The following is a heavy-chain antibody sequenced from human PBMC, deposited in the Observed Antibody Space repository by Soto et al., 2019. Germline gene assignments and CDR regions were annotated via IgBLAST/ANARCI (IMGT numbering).Heavy chain of an antibody. D-gene: IGHD3-22*01. CDR2: IGSSSGYT. J-gene: IGHJ4*02. CDR3: ARRRPNGYYNY. Sequence: QVQLVESGGDLVKPGGSLRLSCAASGFPFSDYDMSWIRQAPGKGLEWVSSIGSSSGYTNYADSVKGRFTISRDNAKNSLYLQMNSLRDEDTAVYYCARRRPNGYYNYWGQGTLVTVSA. CDR1: GFPFSDYD. V-gene: IGHV3-11*05.